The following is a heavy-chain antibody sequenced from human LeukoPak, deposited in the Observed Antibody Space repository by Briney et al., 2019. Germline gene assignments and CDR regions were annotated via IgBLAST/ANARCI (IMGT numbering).Heavy chain of an antibody. V-gene: IGHV3-7*01. CDR2: IEQDGSEK. J-gene: IGHJ4*02. Sequence: PGGSLRLSCVASGFTFTSYWMNWVRQAPGKGLEWVANIEQDGSEKNYVDSAKGRFTVSRDNAKNSLYLQMNSLGAEDTAIYYCVGGSGYWGQGTLVTVSS. D-gene: IGHD5-12*01. CDR3: VGGSGY. CDR1: GFTFTSYW.